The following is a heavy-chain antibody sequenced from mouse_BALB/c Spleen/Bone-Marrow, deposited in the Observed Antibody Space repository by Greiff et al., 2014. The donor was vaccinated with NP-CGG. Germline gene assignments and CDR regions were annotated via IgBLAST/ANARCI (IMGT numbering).Heavy chain of an antibody. V-gene: IGHV14-3*02. D-gene: IGHD1-1*01. CDR3: ANYYYGSHFGY. CDR1: GFNIKDTY. J-gene: IGHJ2*01. CDR2: IDPANGNT. Sequence: DVQLQESGAALVKPGASVKLSCTASGFNIKDTYMHWVKQRPEQGPEWIGRIDPANGNTKYDPKFQGKATITADTSSNTAYLQLSSLTSEDTAVYYCANYYYGSHFGYWGQGTTLTVSS.